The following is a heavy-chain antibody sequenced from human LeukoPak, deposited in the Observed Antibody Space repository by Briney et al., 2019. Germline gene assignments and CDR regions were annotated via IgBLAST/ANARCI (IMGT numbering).Heavy chain of an antibody. CDR3: AKETALYAFDI. CDR2: IRWNSGSK. J-gene: IGHJ3*02. V-gene: IGHV3-9*01. Sequence: GGSLRLSCAASGFTFDDYAMHWVRQAPGKGLEWVSGIRWNSGSKGYADSVKGRFTISRDNAKNSLYLQMSSLRAEDTALYYCAKETALYAFDIWGQGTMVTVFS. CDR1: GFTFDDYA.